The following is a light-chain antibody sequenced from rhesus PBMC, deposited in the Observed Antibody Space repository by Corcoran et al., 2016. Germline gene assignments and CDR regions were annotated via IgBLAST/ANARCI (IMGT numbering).Light chain of an antibody. J-gene: IGKJ2*01. V-gene: IGKV1-66*01. CDR1: QGINNY. CDR3: QQYNNSPYC. CDR2: FAS. Sequence: DIQMTQSPSSLSASVGDRVTFTCRARQGINNYLSWYQQKPGKAPKPLFYFASSLETGVPSRFIGIGSGTVYTLTIRSLPPEFIATYYCQQYNNSPYCFGQGAKVEI.